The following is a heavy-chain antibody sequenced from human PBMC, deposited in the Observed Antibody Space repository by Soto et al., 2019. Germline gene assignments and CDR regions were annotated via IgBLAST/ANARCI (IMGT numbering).Heavy chain of an antibody. CDR3: AKQLNGDYDYYYGMDV. CDR1: GFTFSSYA. J-gene: IGHJ6*02. D-gene: IGHD4-17*01. CDR2: ISGSGGST. Sequence: HPGGSLRLSCAASGFTFSSYAMSWVRQAPGKGLEWVSAISGSGGSTYYADSVKGRFTISRDNSKNTLYLQMNSLRAEDTAVYYCAKQLNGDYDYYYGMDVWGQGTTVTVSS. V-gene: IGHV3-23*01.